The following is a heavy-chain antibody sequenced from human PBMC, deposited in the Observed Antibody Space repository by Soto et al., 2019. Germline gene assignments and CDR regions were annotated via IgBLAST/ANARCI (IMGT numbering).Heavy chain of an antibody. CDR1: GFTFGSYT. CDR3: AKNIEGHGRGGGDV. CDR2: ISWNGGSS. Sequence: EEQLVESGGAVVQPGGSLRLSCEASGFTFGSYTMHWVRQAPGKGLEWVSLISWNGGSSFYADSVKGRFTISRDNSRDPSYPQMNNLRPENGALYYWAKNIEGHGRGGGDVWGHGTTVTVSS. V-gene: IGHV3-43*01. D-gene: IGHD3-10*02. J-gene: IGHJ6*02.